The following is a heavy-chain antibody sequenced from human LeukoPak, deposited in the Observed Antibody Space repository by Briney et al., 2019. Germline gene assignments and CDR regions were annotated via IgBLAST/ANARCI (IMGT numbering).Heavy chain of an antibody. V-gene: IGHV3-15*01. Sequence: AGGSLRLACAASAFTFKYAWMSWVRQVPGKGLEWVGLIRMTTEGGTAEYAAPVKGRFTISRDDSKNTQYLQMNSLTTEDTAVYYCTTDKRGYGGHERSYWGQGTLVTVSS. D-gene: IGHD5-12*01. J-gene: IGHJ4*02. CDR3: TTDKRGYGGHERSY. CDR1: AFTFKYAW. CDR2: IRMTTEGGTA.